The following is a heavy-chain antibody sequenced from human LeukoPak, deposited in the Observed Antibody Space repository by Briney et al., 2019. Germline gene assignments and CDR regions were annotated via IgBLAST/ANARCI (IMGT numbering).Heavy chain of an antibody. CDR2: IYYSGST. Sequence: TGGSLRLSCAASRFTFSVHWMHWVRQAPGKGLEWIGYIYYSGSTNYNPSLKSRVTISVDTSKNQFSLKLSSVTAADTAVYYCARDDDFWSGYPVYWGQGTLVTVSS. V-gene: IGHV4-59*11. CDR1: RFTFSVHW. J-gene: IGHJ4*02. D-gene: IGHD3-3*01. CDR3: ARDDDFWSGYPVY.